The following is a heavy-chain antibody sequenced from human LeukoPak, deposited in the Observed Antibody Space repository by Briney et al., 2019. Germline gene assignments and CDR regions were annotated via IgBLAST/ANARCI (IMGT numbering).Heavy chain of an antibody. CDR2: IIPIFGTA. CDR1: GGTFSSYA. CDR3: ARGRSRAMVVLAGGSFVY. V-gene: IGHV1-69*13. Sequence: SVKVSCKASGGTFSSYAISWVRQAPGQGLEWMGGIIPIFGTANYAQKFQGRVTITADESTSTAYMELSSLRSEDTAVYYCARGRSRAMVVLAGGSFVYWGQGTLVTVSS. D-gene: IGHD5-18*01. J-gene: IGHJ4*02.